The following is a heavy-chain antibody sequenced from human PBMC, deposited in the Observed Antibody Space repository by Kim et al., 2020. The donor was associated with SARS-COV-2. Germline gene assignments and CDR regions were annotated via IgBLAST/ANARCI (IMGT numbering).Heavy chain of an antibody. V-gene: IGHV4-31*03. CDR3: ARDSRGQNINWFDP. Sequence: SETLSLTCTVSGGSISSGGYYWSWIRQHPGKGLEWIGYIYYSGSTYYNPSLKSRVTISVDTSKNQFSLKLSSVTAADTAVYYCARDSRGQNINWFDPWGQGTLVTVSS. CDR1: GGSISSGGYY. D-gene: IGHD2-15*01. J-gene: IGHJ5*02. CDR2: IYYSGST.